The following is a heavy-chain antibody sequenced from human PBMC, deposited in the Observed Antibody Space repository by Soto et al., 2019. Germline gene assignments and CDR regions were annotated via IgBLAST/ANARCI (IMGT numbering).Heavy chain of an antibody. V-gene: IGHV4-31*03. CDR3: ARGFLEWLSQPLYGMDV. CDR2: IYDSGTT. J-gene: IGHJ6*02. CDR1: GGSISRGDYY. Sequence: QVQLQGSGPGLVKPSQTLSLTCTVSGGSISRGDYYWSWIRQHPGKGMEWIGYIYDSGTTYYNPSLESRVTIFVDTSKNQFSLRLNSVTAADTAVYFCARGFLEWLSQPLYGMDVWGQGTTVTVSS. D-gene: IGHD3-3*01.